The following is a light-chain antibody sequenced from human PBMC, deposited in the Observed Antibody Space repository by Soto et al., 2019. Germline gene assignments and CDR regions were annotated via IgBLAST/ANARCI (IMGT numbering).Light chain of an antibody. CDR1: QSIGRF. J-gene: IGKJ5*01. CDR3: QQRSSRPREIS. V-gene: IGKV3-11*01. CDR2: DAS. Sequence: ETVLTQSPATLSLSPGERATLSCRARQSIGRFLAWYQHKPGQAPRLLIYDASNRATGIPARFSASGSETDFTLTISSLEPEDFAVYYCQQRSSRPREISFGQGTRLEIK.